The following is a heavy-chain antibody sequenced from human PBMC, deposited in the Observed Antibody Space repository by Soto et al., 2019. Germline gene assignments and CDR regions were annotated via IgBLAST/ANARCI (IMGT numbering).Heavy chain of an antibody. J-gene: IGHJ4*02. V-gene: IGHV1-18*01. Sequence: QVQLVQSEGEVKKPGASVKISCRASGYTFTSYAINWVRQAPGQGLEWMGWISAHSGNTNYAQKVQGRVAMTTDTSPSTAYMELRSLRSDGTDIYYCARIAAAGIVHDFDFWGQGTLVTVSS. CDR1: GYTFTSYA. CDR2: ISAHSGNT. CDR3: ARIAAAGIVHDFDF. D-gene: IGHD6-13*01.